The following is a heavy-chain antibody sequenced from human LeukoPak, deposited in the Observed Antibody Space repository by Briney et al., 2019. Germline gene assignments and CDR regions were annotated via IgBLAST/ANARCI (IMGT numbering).Heavy chain of an antibody. D-gene: IGHD6-6*01. CDR2: ISSNGGST. J-gene: IGHJ4*02. V-gene: IGHV3-64*01. Sequence: GGSLRLSWAASGFTFSSYAMHWIRQAPGKGLEYVSAISSNGGSTYYANSVKGRFTISRDNSKNTLYLQMGSLRAEDMAVYYCARGGKYSSSPIDYWGQGTLVTVSS. CDR3: ARGGKYSSSPIDY. CDR1: GFTFSSYA.